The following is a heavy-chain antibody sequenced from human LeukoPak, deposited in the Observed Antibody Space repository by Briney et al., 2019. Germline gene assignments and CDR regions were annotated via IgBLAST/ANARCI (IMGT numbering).Heavy chain of an antibody. CDR1: GGSISSYY. Sequence: SETLSLTCTVSGGSISSYYWSWIRQPPGKGLEWIGYIYYSGSTNYNPSLKSRVTIPVDTSKNQFSLKLSSVTAADTAVYYCARADFWSGPLNFDYWGQGTLATVSS. CDR3: ARADFWSGPLNFDY. D-gene: IGHD3-3*01. V-gene: IGHV4-59*01. CDR2: IYYSGST. J-gene: IGHJ4*02.